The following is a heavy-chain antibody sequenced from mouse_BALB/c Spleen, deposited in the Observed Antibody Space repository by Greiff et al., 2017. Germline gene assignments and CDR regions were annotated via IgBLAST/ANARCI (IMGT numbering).Heavy chain of an antibody. J-gene: IGHJ4*01. Sequence: QVQLQQSGAELARPGASVKLSCKASGYTFTSYWMQWVKQRPGQGLEWIGAIYPGDGDTRYTQKFKGKATLTADKSSSTAYMQLSSLASEDSAVYYCARGEYYAMDYWGQGTSVTVSS. CDR2: IYPGDGDT. CDR3: ARGEYYAMDY. CDR1: GYTFTSYW. V-gene: IGHV1-87*01.